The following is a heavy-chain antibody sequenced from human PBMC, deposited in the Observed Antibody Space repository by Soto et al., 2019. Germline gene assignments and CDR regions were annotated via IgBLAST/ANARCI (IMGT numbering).Heavy chain of an antibody. J-gene: IGHJ4*02. D-gene: IGHD6-13*01. CDR3: ARSLAGAAAGNLDY. V-gene: IGHV4-59*12. Sequence: SETLSLTCTVSGGSISNYYWSWIRQPPGKGLEWIGYTYSSGSTYYNPSLKSRVTISVDTSKNQFSLKLSSVTAADTAVYYCARSLAGAAAGNLDYWGQGTLVTVSS. CDR2: TYSSGST. CDR1: GGSISNYY.